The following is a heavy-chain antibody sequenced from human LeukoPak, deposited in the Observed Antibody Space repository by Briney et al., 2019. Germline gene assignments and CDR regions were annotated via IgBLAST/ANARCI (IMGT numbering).Heavy chain of an antibody. J-gene: IGHJ4*02. CDR3: ARPETPYSGSYPPSY. CDR2: IIPIFGTA. Sequence: SVKVSCKASGGTFSSYAISWVRQAPGQGLEWMGGIIPIFGTANYAQKFQGRVTITADESTSTAYMELSSLRSEDTAVYYCARPETPYSGSYPPSYWGQGTLVTVSS. D-gene: IGHD1-26*01. V-gene: IGHV1-69*13. CDR1: GGTFSSYA.